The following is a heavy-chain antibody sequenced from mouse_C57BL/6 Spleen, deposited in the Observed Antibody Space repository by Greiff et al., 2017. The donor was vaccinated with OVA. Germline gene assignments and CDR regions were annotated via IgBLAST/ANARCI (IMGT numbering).Heavy chain of an antibody. CDR3: ASQLGGVFDY. Sequence: VQLQQSGAELVKPGASVKISCKASGYAFSSYWMNWVKPRPGKGLEWIGQLYPGDGATNYNGKFKDKATLTADKSSSTAYMQLSSLTSEDSAVYCCASQLGGVFDYWGQGTTLTVSA. CDR2: LYPGDGAT. CDR1: GYAFSSYW. D-gene: IGHD4-1*02. J-gene: IGHJ2*01. V-gene: IGHV1-80*01.